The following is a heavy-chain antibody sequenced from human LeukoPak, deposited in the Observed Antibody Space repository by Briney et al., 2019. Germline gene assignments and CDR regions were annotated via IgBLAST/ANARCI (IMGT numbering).Heavy chain of an antibody. V-gene: IGHV1-69*13. Sequence: ASVKVSCKASGGTFSSYAISWVRQAPGQGLEWMGGIIPILGTASYAQKFQGRVTMTADESTTTAYMELRSLRSEDTAVYYCASSSGRIEYFQHWGQGTLVTVSS. CDR3: ASSSGRIEYFQH. J-gene: IGHJ1*01. D-gene: IGHD3-22*01. CDR1: GGTFSSYA. CDR2: IIPILGTA.